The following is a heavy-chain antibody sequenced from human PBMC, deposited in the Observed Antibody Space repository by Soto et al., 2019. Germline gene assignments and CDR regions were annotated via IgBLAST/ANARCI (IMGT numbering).Heavy chain of an antibody. V-gene: IGHV4-34*01. CDR3: ARFGHFGVVKYYFDY. D-gene: IGHD3-3*01. CDR2: INHSGST. J-gene: IGHJ4*02. CDR1: GGSFSGYY. Sequence: SETLSLTCAVYGGSFSGYYWRWIRQPPGKGLEWIGEINHSGSTNYNPSLKSRVTISVDTAKNQFSLKLSSVTAADTAVYYCARFGHFGVVKYYFDYWGQGTLVTVSS.